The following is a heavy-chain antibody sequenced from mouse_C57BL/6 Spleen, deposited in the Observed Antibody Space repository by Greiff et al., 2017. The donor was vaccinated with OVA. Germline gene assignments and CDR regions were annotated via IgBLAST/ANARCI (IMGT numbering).Heavy chain of an antibody. CDR2: INPNYGTT. CDR1: GYSFTDYN. Sequence: VHVKQSGPELVKPGASVKISCKASGYSFTDYNMNWVKQSNGKSLEWIGVINPNYGTTSYNQKFKGKATLTVDQSSSTAYMQLNSLTSEDSAVYYCATYGSSTYYAMDYWGQGTSVTVSS. CDR3: ATYGSSTYYAMDY. V-gene: IGHV1-39*01. D-gene: IGHD1-1*01. J-gene: IGHJ4*01.